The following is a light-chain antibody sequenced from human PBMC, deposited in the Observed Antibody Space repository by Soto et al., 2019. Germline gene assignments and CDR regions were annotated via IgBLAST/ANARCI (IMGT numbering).Light chain of an antibody. CDR1: QSISTW. V-gene: IGKV1-5*03. CDR2: RAI. CDR3: QQYNSYSLA. Sequence: DIQMTQSPSTLSASVGDRVTLACRASQSISTWLAWYQQKPGKAPNLLIYRAIYLESGVPSRFSGSGSGTEFTLTISSLQPDDFATYYCQQYNSYSLAFGGGTNVEIK. J-gene: IGKJ4*01.